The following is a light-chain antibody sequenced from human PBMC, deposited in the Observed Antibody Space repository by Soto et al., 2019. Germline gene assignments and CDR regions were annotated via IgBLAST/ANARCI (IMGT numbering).Light chain of an antibody. CDR2: GGS. Sequence: ETVLTQSPGTLSLSPGERATLSCRASQSVTSNFLAWYQQKPGQAPRLLIYGGSNRATAIPDRFSGSGSGTDFTLTISRLESEDFAVYYCQQYGTSPPMYTFGQGTKVEIK. CDR1: QSVTSNF. J-gene: IGKJ2*01. CDR3: QQYGTSPPMYT. V-gene: IGKV3-20*01.